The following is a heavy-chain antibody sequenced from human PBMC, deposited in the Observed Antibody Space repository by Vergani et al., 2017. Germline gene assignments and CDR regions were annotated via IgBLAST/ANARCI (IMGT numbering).Heavy chain of an antibody. D-gene: IGHD2-2*01. J-gene: IGHJ4*02. CDR3: ARAEKFVGVPASLDY. Sequence: QVQLVQSGAEVKKPGSSVKVSCKASGYTFTSYGISWVRKAPGQGFEWMGWISAYNGNTNYAQKLQGRVTMTTDTSTSPAYMELRSLRSDDTAVYYCARAEKFVGVPASLDYWGQGTLVTVSS. CDR1: GYTFTSYG. V-gene: IGHV1-18*01. CDR2: ISAYNGNT.